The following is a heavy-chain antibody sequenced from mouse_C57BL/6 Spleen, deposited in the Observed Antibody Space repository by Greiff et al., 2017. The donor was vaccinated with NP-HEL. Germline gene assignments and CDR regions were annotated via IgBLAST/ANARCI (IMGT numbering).Heavy chain of an antibody. CDR2: INPNNGGT. CDR3: AGTTGRAY. V-gene: IGHV1-26*01. J-gene: IGHJ3*01. D-gene: IGHD2-12*01. Sequence: EVQLQQSGPELVKPGASVKISCKASGYTFTDYYMNWVKQSHGKSLEWIGDINPNNGGTSYNQKFKGKATLTVDKSSSTAYMELRSLTSEDSAVYYCAGTTGRAYWGKGTLVTVSA. CDR1: GYTFTDYY.